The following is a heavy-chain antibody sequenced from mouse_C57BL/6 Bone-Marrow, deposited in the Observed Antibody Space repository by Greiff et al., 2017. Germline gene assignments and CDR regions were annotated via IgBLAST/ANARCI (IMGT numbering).Heavy chain of an antibody. CDR3: ARMGDYDYLNPFAY. CDR2: IFPGSGST. D-gene: IGHD2-4*01. CDR1: GYTFTDYY. V-gene: IGHV1-75*01. J-gene: IGHJ3*01. Sequence: QVQLKESGPELVKPGASVKISCKASGYTFTDYYINWVKQRPGQGLEWIGWIFPGSGSTYYNEKFKGKATLTVDKSSSTAYMLLSSLTSEDSAVYFCARMGDYDYLNPFAYWGQGTLVTVSA.